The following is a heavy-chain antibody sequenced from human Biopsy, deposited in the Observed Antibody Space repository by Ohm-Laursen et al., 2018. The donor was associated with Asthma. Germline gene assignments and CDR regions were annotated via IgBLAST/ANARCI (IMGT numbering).Heavy chain of an antibody. V-gene: IGHV7-4-1*02. Sequence: ATVKISCKASGYIFTSHAMNWVRQAPGQGLEWMGRINTNTGNPTYAQGFTGRFVFSLDTSVSTAYLQISSLKADDTAVYYCARGLLGMDVWGQGTTVTVSS. CDR2: INTNTGNP. CDR1: GYIFTSHA. CDR3: ARGLLGMDV. J-gene: IGHJ6*02. D-gene: IGHD2-15*01.